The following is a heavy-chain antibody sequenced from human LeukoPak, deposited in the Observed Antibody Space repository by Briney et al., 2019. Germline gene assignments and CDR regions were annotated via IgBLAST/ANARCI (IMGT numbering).Heavy chain of an antibody. CDR3: AKHFNWGVDY. J-gene: IGHJ4*02. V-gene: IGHV5-10-1*01. CDR2: IDPSDSYT. CDR1: GYSFTDYW. Sequence: GEPLRISCKGSGYSFTDYWISWVRQMPGKGLEWMGRIDPSDSYTNYSPSFQGHVAISTDKSISTAYLQWSSLKASDTAMYYCAKHFNWGVDYWGQGTLVTVSS. D-gene: IGHD7-27*01.